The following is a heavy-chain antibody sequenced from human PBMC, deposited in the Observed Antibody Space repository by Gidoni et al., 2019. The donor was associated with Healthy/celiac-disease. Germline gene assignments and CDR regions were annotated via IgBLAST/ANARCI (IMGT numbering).Heavy chain of an antibody. J-gene: IGHJ3*02. D-gene: IGHD3-22*01. CDR2: IYYSGST. CDR3: ARGHMIVVAFDAFDI. CDR1: GGAISSGGYY. V-gene: IGHV4-31*03. Sequence: QVQLQESGPGLVKPSPTLSLTCTVSGGAISSGGYYWSWIRPHPGTGLEWIGYIYYSGSTYYNPSLKSRVTISVDTSKNQFSLKLSSVTAADTAVYYCARGHMIVVAFDAFDIWGQGTMVTVSS.